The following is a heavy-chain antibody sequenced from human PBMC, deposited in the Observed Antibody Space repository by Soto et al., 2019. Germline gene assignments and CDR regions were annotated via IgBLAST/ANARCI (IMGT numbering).Heavy chain of an antibody. CDR1: AGSISSSSYY. V-gene: IGHV4-39*01. CDR3: GRLEGLATISYYFDY. J-gene: IGHJ4*02. Sequence: ETLSLTCSVSAGSISSSSYYWGWVRQPPGKGLEWIGSVYYSGSTYYNPSLESRVTISVDKSKNQFSLKLMSLSAADTAVYYCGRLEGLATISYYFDYWGQGALVTVSS. D-gene: IGHD3-9*01. CDR2: VYYSGST.